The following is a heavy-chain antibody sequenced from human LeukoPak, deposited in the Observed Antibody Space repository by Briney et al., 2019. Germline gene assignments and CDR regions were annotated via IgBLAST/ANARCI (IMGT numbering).Heavy chain of an antibody. CDR2: ITTSSSYI. CDR1: GFCVGSYD. D-gene: IGHD2-2*01. J-gene: IGHJ6*02. CDR3: ASHIVVVTAIRYYAMDV. Sequence: GGSLRLSCAASGFCVGSYDMNWVRQAQGKGMEWDSSITTSSSYIYYAHSVKGRFTVSRDNAKNSLYLQMNSLRAEDTAVYYCASHIVVVTAIRYYAMDVWGQGTTVTVSS. V-gene: IGHV3-21*01.